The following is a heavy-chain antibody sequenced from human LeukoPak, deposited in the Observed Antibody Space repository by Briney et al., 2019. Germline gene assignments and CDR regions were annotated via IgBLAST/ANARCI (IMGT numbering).Heavy chain of an antibody. CDR2: ISSTGSAI. CDR3: GRLWRGFGELIP. D-gene: IGHD3-10*01. V-gene: IGHV3-48*03. J-gene: IGHJ5*02. Sequence: PGGSLRLSCAASGFTFNTYEMNWVRRAPGKGLEWVSYISSTGSAIHYADSVKGRFTISRDNAQNSLFLQMNSLRAEDTAVYYCGRLWRGFGELIPWGQGTLVIVSS. CDR1: GFTFNTYE.